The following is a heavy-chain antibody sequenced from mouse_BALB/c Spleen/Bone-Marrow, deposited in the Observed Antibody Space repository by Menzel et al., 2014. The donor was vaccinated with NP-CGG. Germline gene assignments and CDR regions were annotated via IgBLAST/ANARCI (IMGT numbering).Heavy chain of an antibody. CDR3: TRGIAAVVAADFDY. CDR2: INPSTGYT. V-gene: IGHV1-7*01. J-gene: IGHJ2*01. D-gene: IGHD1-1*01. CDR1: GYTFTSYW. Sequence: QVQLQQPGAELAKPGASVKMSCKASGYTFTSYWMHWVKQRPGQGLEWIGYINPSTGYTNYNQRFKDKATLTADKSSSTAYMQLRSLTSEDSAIYYCTRGIAAVVAADFDYWGQGTTLTVPS.